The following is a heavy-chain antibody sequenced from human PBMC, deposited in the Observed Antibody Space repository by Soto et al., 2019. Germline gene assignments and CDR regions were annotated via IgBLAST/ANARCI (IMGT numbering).Heavy chain of an antibody. CDR3: AKEMDRSGWEYDALDI. CDR2: ISGSGGST. D-gene: IGHD6-19*01. CDR1: GFTFSSYA. Sequence: PGGSLRLSCAASGFTFSSYAMSWVRQAPGKGLEWVSAISGSGGSTYYADSVKGRFTISRDNSKNTLYLQMNSLRAEDTAVYYCAKEMDRSGWEYDALDIWGQGTMVTVSS. J-gene: IGHJ3*02. V-gene: IGHV3-23*01.